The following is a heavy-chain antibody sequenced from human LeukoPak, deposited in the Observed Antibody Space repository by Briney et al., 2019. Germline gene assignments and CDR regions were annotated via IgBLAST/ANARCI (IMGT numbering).Heavy chain of an antibody. J-gene: IGHJ3*02. Sequence: SETLSLTCTVSGGSISSYYWSWIRQPPGKGLEWIGYIYYSGSTNYNPSLKSRVTISVDTSKNQFSLKLSSVTAADTAVYYCAGLIVATIRDAFDIWGQGTMVTVSS. CDR2: IYYSGST. D-gene: IGHD5-12*01. V-gene: IGHV4-59*01. CDR1: GGSISSYY. CDR3: AGLIVATIRDAFDI.